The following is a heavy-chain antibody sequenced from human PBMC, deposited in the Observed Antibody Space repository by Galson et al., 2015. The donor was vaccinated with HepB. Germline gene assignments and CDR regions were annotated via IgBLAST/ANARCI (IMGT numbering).Heavy chain of an antibody. V-gene: IGHV4-39*01. Sequence: ETLSLTCTVSGGSISSSSYYWGWIRQPPGKGLEWIGSIYYSGSTYYNPSLKSRVTISVDTSKNQFSLKLSSVTAADTAVYYCARQYDYEGYWGQGTLVTVSS. D-gene: IGHD4-17*01. J-gene: IGHJ4*02. CDR3: ARQYDYEGY. CDR2: IYYSGST. CDR1: GGSISSSSYY.